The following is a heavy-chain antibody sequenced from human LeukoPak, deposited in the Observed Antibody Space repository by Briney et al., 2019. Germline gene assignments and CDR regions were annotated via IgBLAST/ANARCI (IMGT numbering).Heavy chain of an antibody. Sequence: GGSLRLSCAASGFTVSSNYMSWVRQAPGKGLEWVSVIYSGGNTYYADSVKGRFTISRDNSKNTVSLQMSSLRAEDTAVYYCVKGAAAGTDYYYGMDVWGQGTTVTVSS. CDR1: GFTVSSNY. CDR3: VKGAAAGTDYYYGMDV. D-gene: IGHD6-13*01. V-gene: IGHV3-66*01. CDR2: IYSGGNT. J-gene: IGHJ6*02.